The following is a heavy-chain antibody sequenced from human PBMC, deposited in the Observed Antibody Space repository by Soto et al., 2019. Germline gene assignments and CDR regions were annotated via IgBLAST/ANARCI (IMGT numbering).Heavy chain of an antibody. CDR3: ARDVSSDTTGFRGYDL. J-gene: IGHJ4*02. CDR1: GGTVSSYA. D-gene: IGHD3-10*01. V-gene: IGHV1-69*01. CDR2: FIPIFVSA. Sequence: QLHLVQSGAEVKKAGSSVKVSCKASGGTVSSYAITWVRQAPGNGLEWMGVFIPIFVSAHYAPKFQGRINITADESTSTAYMELSGLTSEDTAIYYCARDVSSDTTGFRGYDLWGQGTQVTVSS.